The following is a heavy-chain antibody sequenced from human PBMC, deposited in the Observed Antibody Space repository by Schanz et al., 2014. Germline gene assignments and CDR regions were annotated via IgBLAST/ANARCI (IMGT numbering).Heavy chain of an antibody. D-gene: IGHD2-21*01. CDR3: ARDGYSVVVISPTESFDI. Sequence: QGQLVESGGGVVQPGKSLRLSCATSGFIFRSFGIHWVRQAPGKGLEWVAVIWSDGTNEYYADSVKGRFTISGDNAKNSLYLLMNSLRAEDTAVYYCARDGYSVVVISPTESFDIWGQGTMVTVSP. V-gene: IGHV3-33*01. CDR2: IWSDGTNE. CDR1: GFIFRSFG. J-gene: IGHJ3*02.